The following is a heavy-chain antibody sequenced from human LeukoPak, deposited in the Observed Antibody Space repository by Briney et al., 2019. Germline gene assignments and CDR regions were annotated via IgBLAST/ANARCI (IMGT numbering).Heavy chain of an antibody. D-gene: IGHD3-3*01. J-gene: IGHJ5*02. Sequence: GGSLRLSCAASGFTFSSDGMHWVRQAPGKGLAWVAFIRYDGSNKYYADSVKGRFTISRDNSKNTLYLQMNSLRAEDTAVYYCAKSASITILGGYNWFDPWGQGTLVTVSS. V-gene: IGHV3-30*02. CDR3: AKSASITILGGYNWFDP. CDR1: GFTFSSDG. CDR2: IRYDGSNK.